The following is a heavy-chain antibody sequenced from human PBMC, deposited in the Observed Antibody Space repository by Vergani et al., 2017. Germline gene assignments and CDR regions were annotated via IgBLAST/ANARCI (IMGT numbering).Heavy chain of an antibody. CDR2: IYHSGST. CDR1: GGSISSGGYS. Sequence: QLQLQESGSGLVKPSQTLSLTCAVSGGSISSGGYSWSWIRQPPGKGLEWIGYIYHSGSTYYNPSLKSRVTISVDTSKNQFSLKLSSVTAADTAVYYCACRRQPGPKRGYYYGMDVWGQGTTVTVFS. J-gene: IGHJ6*02. CDR3: ACRRQPGPKRGYYYGMDV. D-gene: IGHD1-14*01. V-gene: IGHV4-30-2*01.